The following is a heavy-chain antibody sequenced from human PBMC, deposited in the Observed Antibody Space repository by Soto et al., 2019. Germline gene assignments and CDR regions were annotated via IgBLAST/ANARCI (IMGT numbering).Heavy chain of an antibody. CDR3: ARAPVVVAATGDYYYYYYMDV. D-gene: IGHD2-15*01. Sequence: PGGSLRLSCAASGFTFSSYWMHWVRQAPGKGLVWVSRINSDGSSTSYADSVKGRFTISRDNAKNTLYLQMNSLRAEDTAVYYCARAPVVVAATGDYYYYYYMDVWVKGTTVTVSS. V-gene: IGHV3-74*01. CDR2: INSDGSST. CDR1: GFTFSSYW. J-gene: IGHJ6*03.